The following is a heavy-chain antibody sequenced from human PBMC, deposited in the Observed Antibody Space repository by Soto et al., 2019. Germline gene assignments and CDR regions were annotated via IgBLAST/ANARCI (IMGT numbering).Heavy chain of an antibody. J-gene: IGHJ4*02. CDR1: GGSISSYY. V-gene: IGHV4-59*01. D-gene: IGHD3-22*01. CDR3: ARVRDSSGYFPFDY. CDR2: IYYSGST. Sequence: SETLSLTCTVSGGSISSYYWSWIRQPPGKGLEWIGYIYYSGSTNYNPSLKSRVTISVDTSKNQFSLKLSSVTAADTAVYYCARVRDSSGYFPFDYWGQGTLVTVSS.